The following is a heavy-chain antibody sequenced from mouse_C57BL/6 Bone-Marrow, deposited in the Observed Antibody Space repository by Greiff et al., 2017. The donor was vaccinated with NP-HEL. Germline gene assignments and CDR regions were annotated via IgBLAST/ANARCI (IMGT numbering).Heavy chain of an antibody. Sequence: QVTLKESGAELVRPGASVTLSCKASGYTFTDYEMHWVKQTPVHGLEWIGAIDPETGGTAYNQKFKGKAILTADKSSSTAYMELRSLTSEDSAVYYCTRRNYYGSSWFAYWGQGTLVTVSA. V-gene: IGHV1-15*01. J-gene: IGHJ3*01. CDR2: IDPETGGT. D-gene: IGHD1-1*01. CDR3: TRRNYYGSSWFAY. CDR1: GYTFTDYE.